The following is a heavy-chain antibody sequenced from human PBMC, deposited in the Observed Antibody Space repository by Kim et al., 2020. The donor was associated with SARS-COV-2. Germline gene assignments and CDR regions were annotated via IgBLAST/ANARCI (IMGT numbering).Heavy chain of an antibody. Sequence: GGSLRLSCAASGFTFSSYAMHWVRQAPGKGLEGVAVISYDGSNKYYADSVKGRFTISRDNSKNTLYLQMNSLRAEDTAVYYCARDKYFDWLIVYYGMDVWGQGTTVTVSS. J-gene: IGHJ6*02. D-gene: IGHD3-9*01. CDR2: ISYDGSNK. V-gene: IGHV3-30-3*01. CDR3: ARDKYFDWLIVYYGMDV. CDR1: GFTFSSYA.